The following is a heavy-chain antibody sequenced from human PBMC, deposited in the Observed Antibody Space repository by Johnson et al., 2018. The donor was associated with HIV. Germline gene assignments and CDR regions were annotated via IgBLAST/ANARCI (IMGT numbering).Heavy chain of an antibody. J-gene: IGHJ3*02. D-gene: IGHD3-22*01. CDR1: GFTFSSYW. CDR3: ARVGYYYDSSGYYPHGAFDI. V-gene: IGHV3-7*05. CDR2: IKQDGSEK. Sequence: VQLVESGGGLVQPGGSLRLSCAASGFTFSSYWMRWVRQAPGKGLEWVANIKQDGSEKYYVDYVKGRFTISRDNAKNSLYLQMNSLRAEDTAVYYCARVGYYYDSSGYYPHGAFDIWGQGTMVTVSS.